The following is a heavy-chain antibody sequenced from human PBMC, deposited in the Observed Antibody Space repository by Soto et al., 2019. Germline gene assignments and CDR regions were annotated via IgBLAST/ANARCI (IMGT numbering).Heavy chain of an antibody. D-gene: IGHD2-8*01. CDR1: GFTFSDHY. V-gene: IGHV3-72*01. CDR2: TRNKANSYTT. Sequence: EVQLVESGGGLVQPGGSLRLSCAASGFTFSDHYMDWVRQAPGKGLEWVGRTRNKANSYTTEYAASVKGRFTISRDDSKSSLYLQMNSLKTEDTAVYYCAREKYCTNGVCYSAIDYWGQGTLVTVSS. CDR3: AREKYCTNGVCYSAIDY. J-gene: IGHJ4*02.